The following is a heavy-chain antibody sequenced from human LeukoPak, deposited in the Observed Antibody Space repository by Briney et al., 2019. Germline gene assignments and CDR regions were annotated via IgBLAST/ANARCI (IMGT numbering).Heavy chain of an antibody. CDR3: ARGPGDGVVIIPIDY. J-gene: IGHJ4*02. CDR2: IYYSGST. CDR1: GGSISSGGYY. Sequence: SQTLSLTCTVSGGSISSGGYYWSWIRQHPGKGLEWIGYIYYSGSTYYNLSLKSRVTISVDTSKNQFSLKLSSVTAADTAVYHCARGPGDGVVIIPIDYWGQGTLVTVSS. D-gene: IGHD3-3*01. V-gene: IGHV4-31*03.